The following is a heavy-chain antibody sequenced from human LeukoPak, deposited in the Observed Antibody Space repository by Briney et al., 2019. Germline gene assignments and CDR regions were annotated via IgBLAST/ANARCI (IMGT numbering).Heavy chain of an antibody. V-gene: IGHV3-7*01. CDR3: ARLEEILRYSDWLLQNYYYYYMDV. CDR1: GFTFSSYW. J-gene: IGHJ6*03. D-gene: IGHD3-9*01. CDR2: IKQDGSEK. Sequence: PGGSLRLSCAASGFTFSSYWMSWVRQAPGKGLEWVANIKQDGSEKYYVDSVKGRFTISRDNAKNSLYLQMNSLRAEDTAVYYCARLEEILRYSDWLLQNYYYYYMDVWGKGTTVTVSS.